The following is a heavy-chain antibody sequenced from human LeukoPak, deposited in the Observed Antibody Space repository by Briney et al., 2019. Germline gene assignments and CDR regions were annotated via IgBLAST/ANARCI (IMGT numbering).Heavy chain of an antibody. CDR2: IYHSGST. V-gene: IGHV4-4*02. Sequence: SGILSLTCAVSGGSISSSNWWSWVRQPPGKGLEWIGEIYHSGSTNYNPSLKSRVTISVDKSKNQFSLKLSSVTAADTAVYYCARAKKYCSSTSCYAGGRFDPWGQGTLVTVSS. J-gene: IGHJ5*02. CDR1: GGSISSSNW. D-gene: IGHD2-2*01. CDR3: ARAKKYCSSTSCYAGGRFDP.